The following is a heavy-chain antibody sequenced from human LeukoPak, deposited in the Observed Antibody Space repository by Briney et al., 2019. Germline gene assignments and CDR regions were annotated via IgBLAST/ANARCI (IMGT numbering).Heavy chain of an antibody. CDR1: GFTVSSNY. J-gene: IGHJ4*02. D-gene: IGHD3-22*01. V-gene: IGHV3-53*01. Sequence: GGSLRLSCAASGFTVSSNYMSWVRQARGKGLEWVSVIYSGGSTYYADSVKGRFTISRDNSKNTLYLQMNSLRAEDTAVYYCARYSYYYDSSGYYRYYYFDYWGQGTLVTVSS. CDR3: ARYSYYYDSSGYYRYYYFDY. CDR2: IYSGGST.